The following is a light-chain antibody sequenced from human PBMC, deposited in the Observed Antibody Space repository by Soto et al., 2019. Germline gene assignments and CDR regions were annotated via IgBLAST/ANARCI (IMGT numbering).Light chain of an antibody. V-gene: IGKV3-20*01. CDR1: QTGSSNY. CDR3: QQYTGPPTT. Sequence: EILLTQSPDTLCLPPGERATLSGRSSQTGSSNYLAWCQQRPGQAPRLLIYGASTRAAGITDRFSGSGSGTDFTLTITRLEPEDSAVYFCQQYTGPPTTFGQGTRLEIK. CDR2: GAS. J-gene: IGKJ5*01.